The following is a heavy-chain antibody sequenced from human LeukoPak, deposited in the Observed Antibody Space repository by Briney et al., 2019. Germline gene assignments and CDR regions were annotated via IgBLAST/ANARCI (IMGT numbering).Heavy chain of an antibody. Sequence: GSLRLSCAASGFTFDDYGMSWVRQPPGKGLEWIGEINHSGSTNYNPSLKSRVTISVDTSKNQFSLKLSSVTAADTAVYYCASGYSSHNRWGQGTLVTVSS. D-gene: IGHD6-13*01. CDR3: ASGYSSHNR. CDR1: GFTFDDYG. J-gene: IGHJ4*02. V-gene: IGHV4-34*01. CDR2: INHSGST.